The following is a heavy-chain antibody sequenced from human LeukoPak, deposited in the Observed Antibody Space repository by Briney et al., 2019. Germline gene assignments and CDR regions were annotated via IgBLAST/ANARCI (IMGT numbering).Heavy chain of an antibody. Sequence: PSETLSLTCAVYGGSFSGYYWSWIRHPPGKGLEWSGENNHSGSTNSNPCLKSRVTISVDTSKNQFSLKRSSVTAADTAVYYCARGLYCYDSSGYYFDAFDIWGQGTMVTASS. CDR3: ARGLYCYDSSGYYFDAFDI. CDR1: GGSFSGYY. D-gene: IGHD3-22*01. J-gene: IGHJ3*02. V-gene: IGHV4-34*01. CDR2: NNHSGST.